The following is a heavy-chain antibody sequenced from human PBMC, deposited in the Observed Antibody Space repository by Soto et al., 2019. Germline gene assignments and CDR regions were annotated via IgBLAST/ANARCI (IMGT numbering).Heavy chain of an antibody. Sequence: QVQLVESGGGLVKPGGSLRLSCAASGFTFSDYYMSWIRQAPGKGLEWVSYISSSSSYTNYADSVKGRFTISRDNAKNSLHLQMSSLRAEDTAVYYFARVIRGGYFDYWGQGTLVTVSS. CDR1: GFTFSDYY. CDR2: ISSSSSYT. J-gene: IGHJ4*02. D-gene: IGHD3-16*01. V-gene: IGHV3-11*06. CDR3: ARVIRGGYFDY.